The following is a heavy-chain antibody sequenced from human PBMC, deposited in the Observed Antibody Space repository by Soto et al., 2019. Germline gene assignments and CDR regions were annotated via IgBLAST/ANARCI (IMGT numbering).Heavy chain of an antibody. V-gene: IGHV1-69*13. CDR3: ARAEADREEITMIVVVAYYYYGMDV. CDR2: ILPIFGTA. D-gene: IGHD3-22*01. J-gene: IGHJ6*02. Sequence: ASVKVSCKASGGTFSSYAIGWVRQAPGQGLEWMGGILPIFGTANYAQKFQGRVTITADESTSTAYMELSSLRSEDTAVYYCARAEADREEITMIVVVAYYYYGMDVWGQGTTVTVSS. CDR1: GGTFSSYA.